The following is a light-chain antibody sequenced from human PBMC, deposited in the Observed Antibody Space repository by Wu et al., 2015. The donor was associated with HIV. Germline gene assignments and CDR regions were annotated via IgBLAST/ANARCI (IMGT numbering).Light chain of an antibody. CDR1: QSIRDNY. V-gene: IGKV3-20*01. Sequence: EIVLTQSPRTLSLSPGERATLSCRASQSIRDNYLAWYQQKPAQAPRLLIYNTSNRATGIPDRFSGSGSGTDFTLTISRLEPEDSAVYYCQQYDTSPTFGQ. J-gene: IGKJ5*01. CDR2: NTS. CDR3: QQYDTSPT.